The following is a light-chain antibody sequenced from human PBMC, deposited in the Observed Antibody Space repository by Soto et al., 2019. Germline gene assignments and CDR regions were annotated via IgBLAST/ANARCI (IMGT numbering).Light chain of an antibody. J-gene: IGKJ5*01. CDR2: TAS. CDR1: QIINNY. V-gene: IGKV1-39*01. Sequence: DIQLTQSPSSLSASVGDTVVITCRASQIINNYLNWYRKKPGQAPRLLIYTASKLQGGAPSRFTGSGYGTDFTLTITNLQAEDFATYYCQQSSRAPLTFGQGTRLEIK. CDR3: QQSSRAPLT.